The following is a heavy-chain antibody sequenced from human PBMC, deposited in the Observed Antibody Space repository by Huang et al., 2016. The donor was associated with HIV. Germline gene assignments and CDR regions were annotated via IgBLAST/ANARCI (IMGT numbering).Heavy chain of an antibody. CDR1: GFIFNDYA. V-gene: IGHV3-23*01. CDR2: ISGTGSKT. Sequence: RLSCAASGFIFNDYAMSWVRQAPGKGLEWVAEISGTGSKTYYAESVKGRFTISRDKSKNTVYLQMNSLRVEDTAVYYCAKVKEANFDRLGGWDYWGQGTLVPVST. CDR3: AKVKEANFDRLGGWDY. D-gene: IGHD3-9*01. J-gene: IGHJ4*02.